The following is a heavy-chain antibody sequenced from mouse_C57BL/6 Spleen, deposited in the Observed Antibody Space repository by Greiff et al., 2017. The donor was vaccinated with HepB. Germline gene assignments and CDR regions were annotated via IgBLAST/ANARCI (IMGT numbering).Heavy chain of an antibody. Sequence: EVNVVESGGGLVKPGGSLKLSCAASGFTFSDYGMHWVRQAPEKGLEWVAYISSGSSTIYYADTVKGRFTISRDNAKNTLFLQMTRLRSEDTAMYYCARQGYPAWFAYWGQGTLVTVSA. CDR3: ARQGYPAWFAY. V-gene: IGHV5-17*01. CDR1: GFTFSDYG. CDR2: ISSGSSTI. J-gene: IGHJ3*01. D-gene: IGHD2-2*01.